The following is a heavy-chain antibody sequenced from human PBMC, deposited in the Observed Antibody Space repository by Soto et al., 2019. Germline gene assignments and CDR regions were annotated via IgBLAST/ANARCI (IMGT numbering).Heavy chain of an antibody. CDR2: ISGSGGST. CDR1: GFTFSTYA. V-gene: IGHV3-23*01. CDR3: AKGGCSGATCPMGFDY. J-gene: IGHJ4*02. D-gene: IGHD2-15*01. Sequence: PGGSLRLSCAASGFTFSTYAMSWVRQAPGKGLEWVSGISGSGGSTDYADSVRGRFTISRDNSKNTLYLQMNSPRADDTAVYYCAKGGCSGATCPMGFDYWGQGTLVTVSS.